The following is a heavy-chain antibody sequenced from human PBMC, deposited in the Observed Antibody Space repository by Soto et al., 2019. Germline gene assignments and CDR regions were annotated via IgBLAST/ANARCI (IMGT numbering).Heavy chain of an antibody. D-gene: IGHD3-3*01. J-gene: IGHJ4*02. V-gene: IGHV3-30*03. Sequence: QVQLVESGGGVVQLGRSLRLSCSASGFAFSSYNMHWVRQAPGKGPEWLAILSTDGRTSYYADSLRGRFTISRDNSRNTLFLQMNILRADDTAVYYCARDFEWNFDYWGQGTLVTVSP. CDR3: ARDFEWNFDY. CDR1: GFAFSSYN. CDR2: LSTDGRTS.